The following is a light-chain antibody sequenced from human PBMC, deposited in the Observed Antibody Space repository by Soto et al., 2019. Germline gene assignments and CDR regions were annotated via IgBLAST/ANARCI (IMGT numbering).Light chain of an antibody. V-gene: IGLV2-14*01. Sequence: QSALTQPASVSGSPGQSITISCTGTSSDIGDYNYVSWYQHLPGKAPKLVMFEVNNRPSGVSNRFSGSKSGNTASLTISGLQVEDEADYYCSSSTLSNPWVFGGGTKLTVL. CDR2: EVN. J-gene: IGLJ3*02. CDR1: SSDIGDYNY. CDR3: SSSTLSNPWV.